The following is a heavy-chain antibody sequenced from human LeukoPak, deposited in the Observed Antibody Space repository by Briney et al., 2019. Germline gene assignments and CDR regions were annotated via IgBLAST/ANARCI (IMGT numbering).Heavy chain of an antibody. CDR2: INHSGSI. Sequence: SETLSLTCAVYSGSFSGYFWSWIRQPPGKGLEWIGEINHSGSINYNPSVRSRVTISEDTSKNQFSLKMNSVTAADTAVYYCARGRGDEYGDYDYWGQGTLVTVSS. CDR3: ARGRGDEYGDYDY. D-gene: IGHD4-17*01. V-gene: IGHV4-34*01. CDR1: SGSFSGYF. J-gene: IGHJ4*02.